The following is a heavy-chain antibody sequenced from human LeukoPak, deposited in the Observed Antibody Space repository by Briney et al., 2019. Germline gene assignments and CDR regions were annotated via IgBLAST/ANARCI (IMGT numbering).Heavy chain of an antibody. D-gene: IGHD2-2*01. V-gene: IGHV4-34*01. CDR2: INHSGST. CDR3: ARRPLGYCSSTSCPTPYYFDY. Sequence: SETLSLTCAVYGGSFSGYYWSWIRQPPGKGLERIGEINHSGSTNYNPSLKSRVTISVDTSKNQFSLKLSSVTAADTAVYYCARRPLGYCSSTSCPTPYYFDYWGQGTLVTVSS. J-gene: IGHJ4*02. CDR1: GGSFSGYY.